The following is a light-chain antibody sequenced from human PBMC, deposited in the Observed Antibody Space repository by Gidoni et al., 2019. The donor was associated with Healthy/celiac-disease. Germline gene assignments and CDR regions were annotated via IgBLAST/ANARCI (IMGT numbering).Light chain of an antibody. Sequence: EIVMTQSPATLSVSPGERATLSCRASQSVSSNLAWYQQKPGQAPRLLIYGASTRATGIPARFSGSGSGTEFTLTISSLQSEDFAVYYCQQYNIWPPAFXXXTKVEIK. CDR3: QQYNIWPPA. J-gene: IGKJ1*01. V-gene: IGKV3-15*01. CDR2: GAS. CDR1: QSVSSN.